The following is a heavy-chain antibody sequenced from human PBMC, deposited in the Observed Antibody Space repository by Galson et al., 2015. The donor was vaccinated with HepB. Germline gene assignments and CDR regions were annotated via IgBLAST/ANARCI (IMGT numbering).Heavy chain of an antibody. D-gene: IGHD2-2*02. CDR1: GCTFTSYD. V-gene: IGHV1-8*01. CDR2: MNPNSGNT. CDR3: ARLGYCSSTSCYTGYYYMDV. Sequence: SVKVSCKASGCTFTSYDINWVRQATGQGLEWMGWMNPNSGNTGYAQKFQGRVTMTRNTSISTAYMELSSLRSEDTAVYYCARLGYCSSTSCYTGYYYMDVWGKGTTVTVSS. J-gene: IGHJ6*03.